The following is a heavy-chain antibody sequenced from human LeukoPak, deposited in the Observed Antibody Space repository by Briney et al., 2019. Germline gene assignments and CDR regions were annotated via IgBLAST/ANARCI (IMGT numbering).Heavy chain of an antibody. D-gene: IGHD3-9*01. J-gene: IGHJ5*02. V-gene: IGHV1-2*02. Sequence: ASVKVPCKASGYTFTGYYMHWVRQAPGQGLEWMGWINPDSGGTNYAQKFQGRVTMTRDTSISTAYMELSRLRSDDTAVYYCARDHDYDILTGYYPNWFDPWGQGTLVTVSS. CDR3: ARDHDYDILTGYYPNWFDP. CDR1: GYTFTGYY. CDR2: INPDSGGT.